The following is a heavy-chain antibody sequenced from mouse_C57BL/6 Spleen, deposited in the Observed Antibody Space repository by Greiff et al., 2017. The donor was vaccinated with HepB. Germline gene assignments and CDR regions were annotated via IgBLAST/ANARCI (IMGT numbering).Heavy chain of an antibody. V-gene: IGHV3-6*01. J-gene: IGHJ2*01. Sequence: EVQVVESGPGLVKPSQSLSLTCSVTGYSITSGYYWNWIRQFPGNKQEWMGYISYDGSNNYNPSLKNRISITRDTSTNQFFLKLNSVTTEDTATYYCAREGGYYYGSSYDFDYWGQGTTLTVSS. CDR2: ISYDGSN. CDR1: GYSITSGYY. D-gene: IGHD1-1*01. CDR3: AREGGYYYGSSYDFDY.